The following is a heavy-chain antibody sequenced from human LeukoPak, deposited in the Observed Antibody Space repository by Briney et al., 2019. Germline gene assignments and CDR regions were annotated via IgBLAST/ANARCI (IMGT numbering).Heavy chain of an antibody. V-gene: IGHV4-59*01. Sequence: SETLSLTCTVSGGSISSYYWSWIRQPPGKGLEWIGYIYYSGSTNYNPSLKSRVTISVDTSKSQFSLKLRSVTAADTAVYYCARTKVGALDYWGQGTLVTVSS. CDR1: GGSISSYY. J-gene: IGHJ4*02. CDR2: IYYSGST. CDR3: ARTKVGALDY. D-gene: IGHD1-26*01.